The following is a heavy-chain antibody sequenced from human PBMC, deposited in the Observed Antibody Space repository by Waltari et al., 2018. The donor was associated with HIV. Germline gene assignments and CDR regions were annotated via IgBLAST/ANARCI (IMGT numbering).Heavy chain of an antibody. V-gene: IGHV3-15*01. Sequence: VHLVESGGDSVKPGGSLRLSCETSGFTFSNTWMSWVRQGPGKGLERVGRIKKKSEDETRDYAAPVRGRFTISRDDRQNTVYLEMNRLKTEDTGLYYCTTVSSGWYGGWFDSWGQGTLVIVSS. J-gene: IGHJ5*01. CDR2: IKKKSEDETR. CDR1: GFTFSNTW. D-gene: IGHD6-19*01. CDR3: TTVSSGWYGGWFDS.